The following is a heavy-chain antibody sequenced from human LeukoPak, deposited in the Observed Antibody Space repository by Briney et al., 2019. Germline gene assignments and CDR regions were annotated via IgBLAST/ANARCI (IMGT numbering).Heavy chain of an antibody. CDR3: ARLTMVRGVTTLDY. V-gene: IGHV4-59*08. CDR1: GGSISSYY. D-gene: IGHD3-10*01. J-gene: IGHJ4*02. Sequence: SETLSLTCTVSGGSISSYYWSWIRQPPGKGLEWIGYIYYSGSTNYNPPLKSRVTISVVTSKNQFSLKLSSVTAADTAVYYCARLTMVRGVTTLDYWGQGTLVTVSS. CDR2: IYYSGST.